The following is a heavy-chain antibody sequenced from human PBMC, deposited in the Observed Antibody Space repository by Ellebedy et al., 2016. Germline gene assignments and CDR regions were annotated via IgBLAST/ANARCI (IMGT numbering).Heavy chain of an antibody. Sequence: SETLSLXXTVSGASISTYFWTWIRQPPGGGLEWIGLIYYSGNTNYNPSLESRVTMSLDTSKNQLSLTLNSVTAAGTAVYYCARKDGDYWGPGTQVTVSS. CDR2: IYYSGNT. J-gene: IGHJ4*02. D-gene: IGHD2/OR15-2a*01. V-gene: IGHV4-59*01. CDR3: ARKDGDY. CDR1: GASISTYF.